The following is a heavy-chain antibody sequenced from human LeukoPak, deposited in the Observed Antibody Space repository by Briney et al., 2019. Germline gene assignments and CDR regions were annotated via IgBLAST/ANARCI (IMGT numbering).Heavy chain of an antibody. CDR2: IYPGDSDT. D-gene: IGHD1-26*01. CDR3: ARQHRSIVGAPGY. Sequence: HGESLKISCKGSGYSFTSYWIGWVRQMPGKGLEWMGIIYPGDSDTRYSPPFQGQVTISADKSISTAYLQWSSLKASDTAMYYCARQHRSIVGAPGYWGQGTLVTVSS. J-gene: IGHJ4*02. CDR1: GYSFTSYW. V-gene: IGHV5-51*01.